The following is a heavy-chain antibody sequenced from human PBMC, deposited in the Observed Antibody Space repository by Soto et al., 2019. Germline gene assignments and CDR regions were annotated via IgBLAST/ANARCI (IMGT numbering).Heavy chain of an antibody. CDR3: AKGIELRCLEWLFRDY. CDR2: ITGSGATT. Sequence: PWVSLRLSCVASGFTFSDYAMSWVRQAPGKGLEWVSAITGSGATTYYADAVRGRVTISRDNSKNTLYLHMNSLRAEDTAIYYCAKGIELRCLEWLFRDYWGQGTLVTVSP. D-gene: IGHD3-3*01. J-gene: IGHJ4*02. CDR1: GFTFSDYA. V-gene: IGHV3-23*01.